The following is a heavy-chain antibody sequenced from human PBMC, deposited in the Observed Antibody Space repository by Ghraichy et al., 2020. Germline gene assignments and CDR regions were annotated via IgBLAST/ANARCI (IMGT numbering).Heavy chain of an antibody. D-gene: IGHD6-13*01. CDR3: ARQGIAAARWFDP. CDR1: GGSISSYY. CDR2: IYTSGST. Sequence: SETLSLTCTVSGGSISSYYWSWIRQPPGKGLEWIGYIYTSGSTNYNPSLKSRVTISVDTSKNQFSLKLSSVTAADTAVYYCARQGIAAARWFDPWGQGTLVTVSS. V-gene: IGHV4-4*09. J-gene: IGHJ5*02.